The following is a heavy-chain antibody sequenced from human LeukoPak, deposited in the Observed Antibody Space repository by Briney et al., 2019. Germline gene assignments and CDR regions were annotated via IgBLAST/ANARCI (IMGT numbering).Heavy chain of an antibody. CDR2: ITGSGGGT. V-gene: IGHV3-23*01. Sequence: GGSLRLSCAASGFTFSNSAMSWVRQAPGKGLEWVSAITGSGGGTYYADSVKGRFTISRDNSKNTLDLQMNSLRAEDTAVYYCAKEAVEYFDYWGQGTLVTVSS. CDR1: GFTFSNSA. CDR3: AKEAVEYFDY. J-gene: IGHJ4*02.